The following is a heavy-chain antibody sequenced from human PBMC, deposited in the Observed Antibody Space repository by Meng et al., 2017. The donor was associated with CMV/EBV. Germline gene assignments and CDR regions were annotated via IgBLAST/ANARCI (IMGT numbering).Heavy chain of an antibody. Sequence: GSLRLSCTVSGGSISRYYWSWIREPPGKGLEWSGYINYSGSTNDNPSLKSRVTISVDTSKNQFSLKLSSVTAADTAVYYCARDRVFGWSGWVRGVNNYGMDVWGQGTTVTVSS. CDR3: ARDRVFGWSGWVRGVNNYGMDV. D-gene: IGHD3-10*01. CDR1: GGSISRYY. CDR2: INYSGST. V-gene: IGHV4-59*01. J-gene: IGHJ6*02.